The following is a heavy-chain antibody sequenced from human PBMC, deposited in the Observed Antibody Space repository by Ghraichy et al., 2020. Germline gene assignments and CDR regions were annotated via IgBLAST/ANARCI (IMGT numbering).Heavy chain of an antibody. J-gene: IGHJ4*02. CDR1: GFNLSTYW. D-gene: IGHD1-26*01. V-gene: IGHV3-7*03. CDR2: ISRDGKNE. CDR3: ARDPWDSTSQFDY. Sequence: GESLNISCAVSGFNLSTYWMSWVRQAPGKGLEWVADISRDGKNEFYVDSVKGRFTISRDNAKNSLCLHMNSLRAEDTAVYYCARDPWDSTSQFDYWGQGMLVTVSS.